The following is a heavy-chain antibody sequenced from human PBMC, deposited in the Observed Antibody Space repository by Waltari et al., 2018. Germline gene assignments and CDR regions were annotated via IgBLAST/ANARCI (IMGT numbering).Heavy chain of an antibody. CDR2: INAGNGNT. D-gene: IGHD4-17*01. Sequence: QVQLVQSGAEVKKPGASVKVSCKASGYTFTSYAMHWVRQAPGQRLEWMGWINAGNGNTKYSQEFQGRVTITRDTSASTAYMELSSLRSEDMAVYYCARASIYGDFPPDFDYWGRGTLVTVSS. V-gene: IGHV1-3*03. CDR1: GYTFTSYA. CDR3: ARASIYGDFPPDFDY. J-gene: IGHJ4*02.